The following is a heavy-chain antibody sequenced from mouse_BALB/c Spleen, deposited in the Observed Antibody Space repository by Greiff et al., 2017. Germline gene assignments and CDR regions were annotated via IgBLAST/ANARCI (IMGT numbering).Heavy chain of an antibody. CDR1: GYTFSSYW. CDR2: ILPGSGST. D-gene: IGHD5-5*01. Sequence: QVQLKESGAELMKPGASVKISCKATGYTFSSYWIEWVKQRPGHGLEWIGEILPGSGSTNYNEKFKGKATFTADTSSNTAYMQLSSLTSEDSAVYYCARGLPLYYFDYWGQGTTLTVSS. J-gene: IGHJ2*01. CDR3: ARGLPLYYFDY. V-gene: IGHV1-9*01.